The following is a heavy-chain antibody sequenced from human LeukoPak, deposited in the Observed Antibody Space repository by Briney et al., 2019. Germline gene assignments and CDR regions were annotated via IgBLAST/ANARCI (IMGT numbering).Heavy chain of an antibody. V-gene: IGHV4-61*08. J-gene: IGHJ4*02. CDR3: ARAYDFWSGYYFDY. D-gene: IGHD3-3*01. CDR1: GGSISSGGYY. CDR2: IYYSGST. Sequence: PSETLSLTCTVSGGSISSGGYYWRWIRQHPGKGLEWIGYIYYSGSTNYNPSLKSRVTISVDTSKNQFSLKLSSVTAADTAVYYCARAYDFWSGYYFDYWGQGTLVTVSS.